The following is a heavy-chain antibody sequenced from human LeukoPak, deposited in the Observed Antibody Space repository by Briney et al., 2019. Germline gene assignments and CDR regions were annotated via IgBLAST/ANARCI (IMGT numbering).Heavy chain of an antibody. Sequence: SSETLSLTCTVSGDSRTHHKWNWIRQPPGXXLEWIGYIYYSGDTNYNPSLKSRVTISVDTSRNQFSLKLTSVTAADTAVYYCAREWSAFDFWGQGTMVTVSS. D-gene: IGHD3-3*01. J-gene: IGHJ3*01. V-gene: IGHV4-59*11. CDR1: GDSRTHHK. CDR2: IYYSGDT. CDR3: AREWSAFDF.